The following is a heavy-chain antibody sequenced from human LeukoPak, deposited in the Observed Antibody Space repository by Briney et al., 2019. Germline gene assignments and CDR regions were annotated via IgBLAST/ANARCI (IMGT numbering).Heavy chain of an antibody. V-gene: IGHV1-18*01. Sequence: GASVKVSCKASGYTFTSYGISWVRQAPGQGPEWMGWISAYNGNTNYAQTLQGRFTITTDTSTSPAYLQMSSLRSDDTAVYYCAGGGGLYSCYDYYFDYLGQGTLVTVSS. CDR1: GYTFTSYG. J-gene: IGHJ4*02. CDR2: ISAYNGNT. CDR3: AGGGGLYSCYDYYFDY. D-gene: IGHD5-12*01.